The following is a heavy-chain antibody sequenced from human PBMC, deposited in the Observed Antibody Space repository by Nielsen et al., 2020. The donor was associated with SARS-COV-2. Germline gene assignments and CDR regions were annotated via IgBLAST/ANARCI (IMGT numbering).Heavy chain of an antibody. CDR2: IRSKANSYAT. CDR1: GFTFSGST. Sequence: GGSLRLSCAASGFTFSGSTMHWVRQASGKGLEWVGRIRSKANSYATEYAASVKGRVIISRDDSKNTAYLLMNSLKIDDTAVYYCTRVNPTSGSWFDAFDIWGQGTLVTVSS. CDR3: TRVNPTSGSWFDAFDI. J-gene: IGHJ3*02. V-gene: IGHV3-73*01. D-gene: IGHD1-26*01.